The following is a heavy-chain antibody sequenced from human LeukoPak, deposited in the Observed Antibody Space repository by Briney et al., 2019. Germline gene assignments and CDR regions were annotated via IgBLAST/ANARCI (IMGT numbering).Heavy chain of an antibody. D-gene: IGHD1-1*01. CDR1: GFTFSSYG. V-gene: IGHV3-23*01. CDR3: ATLPGLTKMGAFDI. J-gene: IGHJ3*02. CDR2: ISGSGGST. Sequence: GGTLRLSCAASGFTFSSYGMSWVRQAPGKGLEWVSAISGSGGSTYYADSVKGRFTISRDNSKNTLYLQMNSLRAEDTAVYYCATLPGLTKMGAFDIWGQGTMVTVSS.